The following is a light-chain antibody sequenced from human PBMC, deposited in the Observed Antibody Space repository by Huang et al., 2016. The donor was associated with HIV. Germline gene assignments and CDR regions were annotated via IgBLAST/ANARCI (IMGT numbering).Light chain of an antibody. Sequence: EVMMTQSPATLPVSLGDKASLSCRASQRVGVNLAWYQQKPGQAPTLLIYGASDRATGISARFSGSGSGTDFTLTISSLQSEDSAVYFCQQYDKWPGTFGQGTRLQI. CDR1: QRVGVN. V-gene: IGKV3-15*01. CDR2: GAS. J-gene: IGKJ2*01. CDR3: QQYDKWPGT.